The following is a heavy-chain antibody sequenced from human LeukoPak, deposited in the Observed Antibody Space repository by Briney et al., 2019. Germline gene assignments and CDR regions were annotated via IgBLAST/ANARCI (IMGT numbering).Heavy chain of an antibody. CDR3: AREKIVVVPTAAYYMDV. CDR1: GGSISSGDYY. V-gene: IGHV4-30-4*08. CDR2: IYYSGST. D-gene: IGHD2-2*01. Sequence: KPSETLSLTCTVSGGSISSGDYYWSWIRQPRGKGLEWIGYIYYSGSTYYKPSLKSRVTISVDTSKNQFSLKLSSVTAADTAVYYCAREKIVVVPTAAYYMDVWGKGTTVTVSS. J-gene: IGHJ6*03.